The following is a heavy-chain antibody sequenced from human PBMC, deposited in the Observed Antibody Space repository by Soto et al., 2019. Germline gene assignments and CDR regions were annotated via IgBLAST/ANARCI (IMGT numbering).Heavy chain of an antibody. CDR2: IYYSGST. CDR3: ARVRDSSGWYEAGGGAFAI. J-gene: IGHJ3*02. D-gene: IGHD6-19*01. Sequence: PSETLSLTCTVSGGSISSYYWSWIRQPPGKGLEWIGYIYYSGSTNYNPSLKSRVTSSVDTSKNQFSMKLSSVTAADTAVYYCARVRDSSGWYEAGGGAFAIWGQGTMVTVSS. V-gene: IGHV4-59*01. CDR1: GGSISSYY.